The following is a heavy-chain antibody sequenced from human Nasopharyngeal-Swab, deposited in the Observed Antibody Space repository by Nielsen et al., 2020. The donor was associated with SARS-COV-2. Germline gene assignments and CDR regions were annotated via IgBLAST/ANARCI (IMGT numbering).Heavy chain of an antibody. CDR2: ISSSSSTI. CDR3: ASAVKAHTSGLDV. Sequence: GESLKISCAASGFTFSSYSMNWVRQAPGKGLEWVSYISSSSSTIYYADSVKGRFTISRDNAKNSLYLQMNSLRDEDTAVYYCASAVKAHTSGLDVWGQGTTVTVSS. V-gene: IGHV3-48*02. J-gene: IGHJ6*02. CDR1: GFTFSSYS.